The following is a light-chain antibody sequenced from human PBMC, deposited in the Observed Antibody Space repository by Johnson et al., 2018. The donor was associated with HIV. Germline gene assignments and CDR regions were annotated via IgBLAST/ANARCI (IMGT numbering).Light chain of an antibody. CDR3: GTWDSSLSAGRYV. J-gene: IGLJ1*01. Sequence: QSVLSQPPSVSAAPGQKVTISCSGSSSNIGNNYVSWYQQLPGTAPKLLIYDNNKRPSGIPDRFSGSKSGTSATLGITGLQTGDEADYYCGTWDSSLSAGRYVFVTVTKVTVL. CDR1: SSNIGNNY. CDR2: DNN. V-gene: IGLV1-51*01.